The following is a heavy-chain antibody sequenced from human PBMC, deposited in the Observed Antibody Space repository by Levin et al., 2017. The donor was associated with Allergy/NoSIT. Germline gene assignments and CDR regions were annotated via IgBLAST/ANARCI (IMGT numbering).Heavy chain of an antibody. Sequence: GGSLRLSCAASGFIVSDSYMSWIRQAPGKGLEWVSYISRGNSYTNFLDSVKGRFTISRDNAKNSLYLQMNSLRAEDTAIYYCARGRVPNDYWGQGTLVTVSS. CDR2: ISRGNSYT. CDR3: ARGRVPNDY. V-gene: IGHV3-11*05. CDR1: GFIVSDSY. J-gene: IGHJ4*02. D-gene: IGHD3-10*01.